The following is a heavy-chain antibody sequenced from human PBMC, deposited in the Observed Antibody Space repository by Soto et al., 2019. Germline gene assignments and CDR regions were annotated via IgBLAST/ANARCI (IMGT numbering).Heavy chain of an antibody. CDR3: ARPPRRPDSSSWYHHYYSGIDV. CDR1: GYTFTGYY. V-gene: IGHV1-3*01. J-gene: IGHJ6*02. CDR2: INAGNGNT. Sequence: SEKVSGHASGYTFTGYYISRVRQAPGQALESMAWINAGNGNTKYSQMFQGRVTITTATSASTAYMELPSLRSEHTAVYYCARPPRRPDSSSWYHHYYSGIDVWGQGTTASVPS. D-gene: IGHD6-13*01.